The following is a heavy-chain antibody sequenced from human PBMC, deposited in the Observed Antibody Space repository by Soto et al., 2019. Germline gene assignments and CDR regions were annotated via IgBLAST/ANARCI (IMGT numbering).Heavy chain of an antibody. Sequence: EVQLLESGGGLVQPGGSLRLSCAASGFTFSSYAMSWVRQAPGKGVEWVSAISGSGGSTYYADSVKGRFTISRDNSKNTLYLQMNSLRAEDTAVYYCANPNAYYDTHYWGQGTLVTVSS. CDR2: ISGSGGST. CDR3: ANPNAYYDTHY. CDR1: GFTFSSYA. J-gene: IGHJ4*02. D-gene: IGHD3-9*01. V-gene: IGHV3-23*01.